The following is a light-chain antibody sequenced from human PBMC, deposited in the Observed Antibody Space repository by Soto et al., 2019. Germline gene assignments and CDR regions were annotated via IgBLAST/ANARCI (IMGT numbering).Light chain of an antibody. CDR2: AAS. V-gene: IGKV1-27*01. CDR3: QKYNSAPWT. J-gene: IGKJ1*01. CDR1: QGISNF. Sequence: DIQMTQSPSSLSASVGDRVTITCRASQGISNFLAWHQQKPGKVPKLLIYAASTLQSAVPSRFSGSGSGTDFTLTITSLQPEDVATYYCQKYNSAPWTFGQGTKVDIK.